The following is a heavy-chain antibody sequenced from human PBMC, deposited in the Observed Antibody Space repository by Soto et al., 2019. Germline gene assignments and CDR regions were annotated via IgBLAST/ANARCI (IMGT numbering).Heavy chain of an antibody. Sequence: QVQLVQSGAEVKKPGSSVKVSCKASGGTFSSYAISWVRQAPGQGLEWMGGTIPIFGTANYAQKFQGRVTITADKSTSTAYMELSSLRSEDTAVYYCARDLWEYSSSSGDYWGQGTLVTVSS. D-gene: IGHD6-6*01. CDR1: GGTFSSYA. J-gene: IGHJ4*02. V-gene: IGHV1-69*06. CDR2: TIPIFGTA. CDR3: ARDLWEYSSSSGDY.